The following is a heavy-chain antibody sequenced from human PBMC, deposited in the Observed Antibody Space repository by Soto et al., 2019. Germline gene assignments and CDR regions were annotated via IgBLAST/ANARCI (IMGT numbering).Heavy chain of an antibody. V-gene: IGHV5-51*01. CDR1: GYRFTSYW. J-gene: IGHJ6*02. CDR3: ARLWGEDYRRGTTVVTPTSYYYYGMDV. D-gene: IGHD2-15*01. CDR2: IYPGDSDT. Sequence: LGESLKISCQGSGYRFTSYWIVWVRQMPGKGLEWMGIIYPGDSDTRYSPSFQGQVTISADKSISTAYLQWSSLKASDTAMYYCARLWGEDYRRGTTVVTPTSYYYYGMDVWGQGTTVTVSS.